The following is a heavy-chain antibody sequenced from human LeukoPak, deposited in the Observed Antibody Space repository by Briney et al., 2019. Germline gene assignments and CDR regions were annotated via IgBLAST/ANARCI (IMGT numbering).Heavy chain of an antibody. V-gene: IGHV1-69*13. CDR1: GGTFSSYA. D-gene: IGHD3-10*01. CDR3: AREYSFGFGFDY. CDR2: IIPIFGTA. J-gene: IGHJ4*02. Sequence: ASVKVSCKASGGTFSSYAISWVRRAPGQGLEWMGGIIPIFGTANYAQKLQGRVTITADESTSTAYMELSSLRSEDTAVYYCAREYSFGFGFDYWGQGTLVTVSS.